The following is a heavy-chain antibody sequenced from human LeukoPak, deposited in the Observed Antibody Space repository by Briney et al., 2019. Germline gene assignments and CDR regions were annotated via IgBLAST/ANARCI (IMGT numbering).Heavy chain of an antibody. V-gene: IGHV3-30*04. J-gene: IGHJ3*02. CDR3: ARDGEQRAFDI. CDR1: GFTFSNYA. CDR2: ISYDGSNK. Sequence: PGGSLRLSCAASGFTFSNYAMHWVRQAPGKGLEWVAVISYDGSNKYYADSVKGRFTISRDNSKNTLYLQMNSLRAEDTAVYYCARDGEQRAFDIWGQGTMVTVSS. D-gene: IGHD1-26*01.